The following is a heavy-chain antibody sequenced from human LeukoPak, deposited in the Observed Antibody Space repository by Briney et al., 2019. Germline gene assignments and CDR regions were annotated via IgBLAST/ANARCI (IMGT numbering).Heavy chain of an antibody. CDR1: GYSFTDYY. V-gene: IGHV1-2*02. Sequence: ASVKVSCKTSGYSFTDYYMHWVRQAPGQGLGWMGWINPNSGGTSSAQKFQGRITMTRDTSITTVYMEVTWLTSDDTAIYYCARADRLHGGPYLIGPWGQGTLVTVSS. D-gene: IGHD3-16*01. J-gene: IGHJ5*02. CDR2: INPNSGGT. CDR3: ARADRLHGGPYLIGP.